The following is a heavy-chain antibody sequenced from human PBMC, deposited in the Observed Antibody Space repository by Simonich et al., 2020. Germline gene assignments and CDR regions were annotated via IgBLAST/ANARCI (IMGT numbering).Heavy chain of an antibody. V-gene: IGHV1-18*01. CDR3: ARASRGTWWYYYFDY. CDR1: GYTFTSYG. D-gene: IGHD2-15*01. Sequence: QVQLVQSGAEVKKPGASVKVSCKASGYTFTSYGISWVRQAPGQGLEWMGWYSDNNGTTNYEQKLQGRVTMTTDTSTRTAYMELRSLRSDDTAVYYCARASRGTWWYYYFDYWGQGTLVTVSS. CDR2: YSDNNGTT. J-gene: IGHJ4*02.